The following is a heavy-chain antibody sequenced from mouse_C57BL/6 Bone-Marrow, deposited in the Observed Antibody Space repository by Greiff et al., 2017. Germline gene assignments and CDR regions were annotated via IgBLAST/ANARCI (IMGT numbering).Heavy chain of an antibody. CDR1: GFTFSDYG. Sequence: EVKVVESGGGLVKPGGSLKLSCAASGFTFSDYGMHWVRQAPEKGLEWVAYISSGGSTIYYADTVKGRFTISRDNAKNTLFLQMTSLRSEDTAMYYCARAGPFYYDYKEFAYGGRGTRITVTA. V-gene: IGHV5-17*01. CDR2: ISSGGSTI. D-gene: IGHD2-4*01. J-gene: IGHJ3*01. CDR3: ARAGPFYYDYKEFAY.